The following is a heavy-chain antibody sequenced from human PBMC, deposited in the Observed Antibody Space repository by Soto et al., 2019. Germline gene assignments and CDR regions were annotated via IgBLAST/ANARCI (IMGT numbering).Heavy chain of an antibody. CDR3: ARGPPFGY. V-gene: IGHV4-30-2*01. Sequence: SETLSLTCAVSGGSISSGGYSWTWIRQPPGKGLEWIGYIYHSGSTHYNPSLKSRVTISVDRSKNQFSLKLSSVTAADTAVYYCARGPPFGYWGQGTLVTVSS. CDR2: IYHSGST. J-gene: IGHJ4*02. CDR1: GGSISSGGYS. D-gene: IGHD3-10*01.